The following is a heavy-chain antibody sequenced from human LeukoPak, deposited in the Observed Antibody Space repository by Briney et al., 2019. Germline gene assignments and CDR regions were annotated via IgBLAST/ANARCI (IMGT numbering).Heavy chain of an antibody. J-gene: IGHJ5*02. Sequence: SETLSPTCTVSGGSIRSYYWSWIRQPPGKGLEWIGYIYYSGSINYNPSLKSRVTISVDTSKNQFSLKLSSVTAADTAVYYCARDKYYDSSGYGGGFDPWGQGTLVTVSS. CDR1: GGSIRSYY. V-gene: IGHV4-59*01. CDR2: IYYSGSI. CDR3: ARDKYYDSSGYGGGFDP. D-gene: IGHD3-22*01.